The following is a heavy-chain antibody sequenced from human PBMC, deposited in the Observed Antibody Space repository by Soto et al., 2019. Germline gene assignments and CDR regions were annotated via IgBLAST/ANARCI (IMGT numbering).Heavy chain of an antibody. CDR3: ARDRTISIAVAAYYFDY. D-gene: IGHD6-19*01. Sequence: EVQLVESGGGLVKPGGSLRLSGAASGFTFSSYRLNWVGQAPGKGLEWVSSIISSSSYIYYADSVKGRFTISRDNAKNSLYLQMNSLRAEDTAVYYCARDRTISIAVAAYYFDYWGQGTLVTVSS. CDR1: GFTFSSYR. J-gene: IGHJ4*02. CDR2: IISSSSYI. V-gene: IGHV3-21*01.